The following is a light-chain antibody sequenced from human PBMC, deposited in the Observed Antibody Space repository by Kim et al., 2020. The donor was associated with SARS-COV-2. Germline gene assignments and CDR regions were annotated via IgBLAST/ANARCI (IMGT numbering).Light chain of an antibody. Sequence: SYELTQPPSVSVAPGKTARITCGGNNIGSKSVHWYQQKPGQAPVLVIYYDSDRPSWIPERFSGSNSGNTATLTISRVEAGDEADYYCQVWDSSSDDRVFG. CDR3: QVWDSSSDDRV. V-gene: IGLV3-21*04. CDR1: NIGSKS. CDR2: YDS. J-gene: IGLJ3*02.